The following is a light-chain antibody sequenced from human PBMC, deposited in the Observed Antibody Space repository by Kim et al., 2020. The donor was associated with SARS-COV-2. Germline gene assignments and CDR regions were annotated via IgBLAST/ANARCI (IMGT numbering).Light chain of an antibody. CDR2: DNN. CDR3: GTWDSSLSAVV. J-gene: IGLJ2*01. V-gene: IGLV1-51*01. CDR1: SSNIGNNY. Sequence: QSVLTQPPSVSAAPGQKVTISCSGSSSNIGNNYVSWYQQLPGTAPKLLIYDNNKRPSGIPDRFSGSKSGTSATLGITGLQTGDEADYYCGTWDSSLSAVVFGGWTQLTV.